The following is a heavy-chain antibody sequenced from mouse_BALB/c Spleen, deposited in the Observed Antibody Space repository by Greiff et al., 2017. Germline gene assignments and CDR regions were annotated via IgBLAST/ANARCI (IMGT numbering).Heavy chain of an antibody. CDR1: GFTFSSYA. CDR3: ARERRLRAMDY. J-gene: IGHJ4*01. V-gene: IGHV5-9-4*01. Sequence: EVMLVESGGGLVKPGGSLKLSCAASGFTFSSYAMSWVRQSPEKRLEWVAEISSGGSYTYYPDTVTVRFTISRDNAKKTLYLEMSSLRSEDTAMYYCARERRLRAMDYWGQGTSVTVSS. D-gene: IGHD1-2*01. CDR2: ISSGGSYT.